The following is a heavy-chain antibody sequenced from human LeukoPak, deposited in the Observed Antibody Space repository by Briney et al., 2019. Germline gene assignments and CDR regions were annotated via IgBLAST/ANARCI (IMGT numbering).Heavy chain of an antibody. CDR3: ARSPADPEGTKYYDFWSGYSRAVVRYFDY. CDR1: GGSLSSYY. Sequence: SETLSLTCTVSGGSLSSYYWSWIRQPPGKGLEGIGYVYYSGSTNYNPSLKSRVTISVDTCKNQFSLKLSSVTAADTAVYYCARSPADPEGTKYYDFWSGYSRAVVRYFDYWGQGTLVTVSS. V-gene: IGHV4-59*01. D-gene: IGHD3-3*01. CDR2: VYYSGST. J-gene: IGHJ4*02.